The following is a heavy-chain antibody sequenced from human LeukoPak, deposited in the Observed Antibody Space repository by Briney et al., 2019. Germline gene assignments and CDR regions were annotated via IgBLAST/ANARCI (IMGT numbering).Heavy chain of an antibody. V-gene: IGHV1-69*01. D-gene: IGHD3-22*01. Sequence: GSSVKVSCKASGGTFSSYAISWVRQAPGQGLEWMGGIIPIFGTANYAQKFQGRVTITADESTGTAYMELSSLRSEDTAVYYCAREHSSHYAFDIWGQGTMVTVSS. CDR1: GGTFSSYA. CDR2: IIPIFGTA. J-gene: IGHJ3*02. CDR3: AREHSSHYAFDI.